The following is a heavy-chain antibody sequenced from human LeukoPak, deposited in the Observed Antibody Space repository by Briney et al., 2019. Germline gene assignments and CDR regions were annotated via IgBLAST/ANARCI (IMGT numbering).Heavy chain of an antibody. D-gene: IGHD5-24*01. CDR1: GFSFSSYV. CDR3: TRERRRDGYNY. J-gene: IGHJ4*02. CDR2: ISLDGSDK. Sequence: PGRSLRLSCAASGFSFSSYVMHWVRQAPGKGLEWVAGISLDGSDKYYTDSVKGRFTISRDNSMNTLYLQMNSPRAEDTAVYHCTRERRRDGYNYWGQGTLVTVSS. V-gene: IGHV3-33*05.